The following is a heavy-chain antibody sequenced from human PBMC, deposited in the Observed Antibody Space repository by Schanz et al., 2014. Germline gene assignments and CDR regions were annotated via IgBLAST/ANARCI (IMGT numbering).Heavy chain of an antibody. V-gene: IGHV1-8*01. CDR1: GYSFTTYD. CDR3: ARGGFFDSTSFDS. J-gene: IGHJ4*02. D-gene: IGHD2-2*01. CDR2: MNSKTGNT. Sequence: QVQLVQSGAEVKKPGASVRVSCKASGYSFTTYDVNWVRQATGQGLEWMGWMNSKTGNTGYAQNFQGRVTMTRDTSTSTVYMELSSLRSEDTAVYYCARGGFFDSTSFDSWGQGTLVTVSS.